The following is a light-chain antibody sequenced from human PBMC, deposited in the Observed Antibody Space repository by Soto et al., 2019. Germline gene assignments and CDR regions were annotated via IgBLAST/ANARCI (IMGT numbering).Light chain of an antibody. CDR3: CSYAPISTVV. CDR1: SSDVGSYNL. Sequence: QSVLHQPASVSGSPGQSITISCTGTSSDVGSYNLVSWYQQHPGKAPKLMIYEDNKRPSGVSNRFSGSKSCNTASLTISGLQAEDEAHYYCCSYAPISTVVFGGGTKLTVL. V-gene: IGLV2-23*01. J-gene: IGLJ3*02. CDR2: EDN.